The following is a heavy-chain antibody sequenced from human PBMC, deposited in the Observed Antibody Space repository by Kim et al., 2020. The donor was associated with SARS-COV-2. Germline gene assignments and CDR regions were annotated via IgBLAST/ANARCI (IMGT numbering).Heavy chain of an antibody. CDR2: FDPEDVKT. J-gene: IGHJ5*02. D-gene: IGHD5-18*01. CDR1: GYTLPELS. Sequence: ASVKVSCKVSGYTLPELSIHWVRQSPGKGLEWMGGFDPEDVKTIYAQKFQGRVTMTEDTSTDTAYMELSSLRSEDTAVYYCVITSVHTAMAQTNWFDPWGQGTLVTVSS. CDR3: VITSVHTAMAQTNWFDP. V-gene: IGHV1-24*01.